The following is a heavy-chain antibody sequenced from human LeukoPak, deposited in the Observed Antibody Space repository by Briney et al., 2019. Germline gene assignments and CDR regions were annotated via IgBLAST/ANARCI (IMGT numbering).Heavy chain of an antibody. J-gene: IGHJ4*02. Sequence: HPGGSLRLSCAASGFTFSSYAMSSVRQAPGKGLERVSAISGSGGSTYYADSVKGRFTISRDNSKNTLYLQMNSLRAEDTAVYYCAKDMWDIVVVVAADYWGQGTLVTVSS. CDR2: ISGSGGST. CDR1: GFTFSSYA. CDR3: AKDMWDIVVVVAADY. V-gene: IGHV3-23*01. D-gene: IGHD2-15*01.